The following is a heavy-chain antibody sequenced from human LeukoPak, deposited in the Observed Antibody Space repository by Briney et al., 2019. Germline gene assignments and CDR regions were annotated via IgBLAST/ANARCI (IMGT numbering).Heavy chain of an antibody. D-gene: IGHD6-13*01. Sequence: PGGSLRLSCAASGFTFSDYDMHWVRQAPGEGLVWVSRMNIDGSSISYADSVKGRFTMSRDNAKNTLYLQMNSLRVEDTAVYYCARAGGGDSRMAYDPWGQGTLVTVSS. CDR1: GFTFSDYD. CDR2: MNIDGSSI. V-gene: IGHV3-74*01. J-gene: IGHJ5*02. CDR3: ARAGGGDSRMAYDP.